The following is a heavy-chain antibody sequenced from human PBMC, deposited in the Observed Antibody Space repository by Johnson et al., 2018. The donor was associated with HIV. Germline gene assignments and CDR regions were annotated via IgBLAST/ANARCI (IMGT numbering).Heavy chain of an antibody. J-gene: IGHJ3*02. CDR3: AKGDYFDI. CDR2: IWYDGRNK. Sequence: QVQLVESGGGLVKPGGSLRLSCAASGFTFSDYYMSWIRQAPGKGLEWVAVIWYDGRNKYYADSVKGRITISGDNSKNTLYLQMNSLRAEDTAVYYCAKGDYFDIWGQGTMVTVSS. D-gene: IGHD3-16*01. V-gene: IGHV3-33*03. CDR1: GFTFSDYY.